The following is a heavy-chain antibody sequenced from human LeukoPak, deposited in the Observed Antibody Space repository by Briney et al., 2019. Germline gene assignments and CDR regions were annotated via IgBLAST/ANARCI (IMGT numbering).Heavy chain of an antibody. CDR2: IYYSGST. J-gene: IGHJ4*02. Sequence: SETLSLTCTVSGGSVSSGSYYWSWIRQPPGKGLEWIGYIYYSGSTNYNPSLKSRVTISVDTSKNQFSLKLSSVTAADTAVYYCARGGYDYVWGSYLDYWGQGTLVTVSS. D-gene: IGHD3-16*01. CDR1: GGSVSSGSYY. V-gene: IGHV4-61*01. CDR3: ARGGYDYVWGSYLDY.